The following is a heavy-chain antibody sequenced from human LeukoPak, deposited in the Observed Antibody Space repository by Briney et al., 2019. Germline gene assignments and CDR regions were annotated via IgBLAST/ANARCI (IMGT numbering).Heavy chain of an antibody. D-gene: IGHD1-26*01. J-gene: IGHJ4*02. CDR3: ARNPRQWEILLSIDY. V-gene: IGHV4-39*01. CDR2: IYYSGST. CDR1: DGSISSSSYY. Sequence: PSETLSLTCTVSDGSISSSSYYWGWIRQPPGKGLEWIGSIYYSGSTYYNPSLKSRVTISVDTSNNQFSLKLSSVTAADTAVYYCARNPRQWEILLSIDYWGQGTLVTVSS.